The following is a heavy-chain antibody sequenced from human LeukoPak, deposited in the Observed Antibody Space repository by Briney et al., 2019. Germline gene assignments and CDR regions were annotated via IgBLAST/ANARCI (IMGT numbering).Heavy chain of an antibody. J-gene: IGHJ5*02. CDR2: IYYSGST. CDR1: GGSVSSGSYY. V-gene: IGHV4-61*01. D-gene: IGHD4-17*01. CDR3: ARLEDGDYVGNWFDP. Sequence: SETLSLTCTVSGGSVSSGSYYWSWIRQPPGKGLEWIGYIYYSGSTNYNPSLKSRVTISVDTSKNQFSLKLSSVTAADTAVYYCARLEDGDYVGNWFDPWGQGTLVTVSS.